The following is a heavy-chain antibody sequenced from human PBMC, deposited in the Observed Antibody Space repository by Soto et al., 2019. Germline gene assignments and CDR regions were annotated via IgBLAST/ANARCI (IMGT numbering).Heavy chain of an antibody. CDR3: AKDQYSYGYREDSFDY. J-gene: IGHJ4*02. CDR1: GFSFVDYA. V-gene: IGHV3-23*01. CDR2: ISGSGGAT. D-gene: IGHD5-18*01. Sequence: EVQLLESGGGLVQPGGSLRLSCVASGFSFVDYAMTWVRQAPGKGLEWVSAISGSGGATYYADAVRGRFTISRDHSKNTLFLQMDSLRVEDTAIYYCAKDQYSYGYREDSFDYWGQGTLVTVSS.